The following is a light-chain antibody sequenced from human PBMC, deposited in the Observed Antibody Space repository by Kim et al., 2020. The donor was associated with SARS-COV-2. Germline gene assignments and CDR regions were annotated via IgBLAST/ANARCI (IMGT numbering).Light chain of an antibody. V-gene: IGKV4-1*01. CDR3: QQYYSTPVT. J-gene: IGKJ4*01. CDR2: WAS. CDR1: QSVLYSSNNKNY. Sequence: DIVMTQSPDSLAVSLGESATINCNSSQSVLYSSNNKNYLAWYQHRPGQPPKLLIDWASSRESGVPDRFSGSGSGTDFTLTISSLQAEDVAVYYCQQYYSTPVTFGGGTKVEIK.